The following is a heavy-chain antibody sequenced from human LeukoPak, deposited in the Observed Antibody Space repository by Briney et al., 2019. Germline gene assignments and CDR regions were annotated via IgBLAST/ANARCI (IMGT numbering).Heavy chain of an antibody. D-gene: IGHD3-3*01. V-gene: IGHV3-23*01. CDR3: AKLLGYDFWSGYSHFDY. J-gene: IGHJ4*02. CDR1: GFTFSSYA. Sequence: GGSLRLSCAASGFTFSSYAISWVRQAPGKGLEWVSAISGSGGSTYYADSVKGRFTISRDNSKNTLYLQMNSLRAEDTAVYYCAKLLGYDFWSGYSHFDYWGQGTLVTVSS. CDR2: ISGSGGST.